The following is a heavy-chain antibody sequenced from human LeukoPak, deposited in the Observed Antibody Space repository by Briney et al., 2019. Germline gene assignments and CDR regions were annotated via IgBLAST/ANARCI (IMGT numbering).Heavy chain of an antibody. Sequence: SETLSLTCTVSGGSINNLFWTWIRQPPGKGLEWIGYFSYSGGTTYNPSLKSRVTISIDTSKNQFSLNLNSVTAADTAVYYCARDGPLGKYYDYWGPGTLVTVSS. J-gene: IGHJ4*02. CDR1: GGSINNLF. CDR2: FSYSGGT. CDR3: ARDGPLGKYYDY. D-gene: IGHD3-16*01. V-gene: IGHV4-59*01.